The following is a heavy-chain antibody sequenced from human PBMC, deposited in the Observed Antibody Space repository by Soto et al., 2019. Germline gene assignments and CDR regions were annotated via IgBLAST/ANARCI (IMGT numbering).Heavy chain of an antibody. J-gene: IGHJ6*02. D-gene: IGHD6-13*01. CDR3: ARVKAAAGKGNYYYYGMEV. CDR2: ISAYNGNT. V-gene: IGHV1-18*04. Sequence: ASVKVSCKASGYTFTSYGISWVRQAPGQGLEWMGWISAYNGNTNYAQKLQGRVTMTTDTSTSTAYMELRRLRSDDTAVYYCARVKAAAGKGNYYYYGMEVWGQGTKVTVSS. CDR1: GYTFTSYG.